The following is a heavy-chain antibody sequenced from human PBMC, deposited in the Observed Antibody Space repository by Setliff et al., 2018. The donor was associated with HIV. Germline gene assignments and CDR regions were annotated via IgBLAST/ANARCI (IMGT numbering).Heavy chain of an antibody. D-gene: IGHD3-22*01. CDR2: TYYRSKWYN. J-gene: IGHJ4*02. V-gene: IGHV6-1*01. Sequence: PSQTLSLTCAISGDSVSSNSAAWNWIRQSPSRGLEWLGRTYYRSKWYNDYAVSVKSRITINPDTSKNQFSLKPSSVTAADTAVYYCARGLSFYDPGGFDYWGQGTLVTVSS. CDR3: ARGLSFYDPGGFDY. CDR1: GDSVSSNSAA.